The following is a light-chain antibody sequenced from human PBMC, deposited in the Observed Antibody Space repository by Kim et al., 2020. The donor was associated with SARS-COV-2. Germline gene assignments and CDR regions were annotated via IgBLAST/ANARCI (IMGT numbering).Light chain of an antibody. CDR3: ASWDSSLNGAL. CDR2: TDN. V-gene: IGLV1-44*01. Sequence: QSVLTQPPSTSGTPGQRVTISCSGTKSNIGTNFVWWYKQLPGTAPELLIHTDNQRSSGVPDRFSASKSDTSASLAISGLQADDEADYFCASWDSSLNGALFGGGTQLTVL. J-gene: IGLJ2*01. CDR1: KSNIGTNF.